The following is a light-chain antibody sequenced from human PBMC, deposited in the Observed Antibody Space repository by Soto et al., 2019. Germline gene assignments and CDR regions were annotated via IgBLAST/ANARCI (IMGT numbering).Light chain of an antibody. CDR1: SGHSSYA. CDR2: LDSDGSH. V-gene: IGLV4-69*01. Sequence: QPVLTQSPSASASLGASVKLTCTLSSGHSSYAIAWHQQQPEKGPRYLMKLDSDGSHTKGDAIPDRFSGSSSGAERYLTIPRLQSEGGAGYYCQTWGTGIHVVFGGGTKLTVL. CDR3: QTWGTGIHVV. J-gene: IGLJ2*01.